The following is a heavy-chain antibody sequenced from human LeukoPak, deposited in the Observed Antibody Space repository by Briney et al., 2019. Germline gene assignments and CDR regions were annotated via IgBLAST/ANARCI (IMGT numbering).Heavy chain of an antibody. CDR1: GFTFSSYA. D-gene: IGHD1-20*01. J-gene: IGHJ4*02. CDR3: AKGLGSNWDGGDC. V-gene: IGHV3-23*01. CDR2: ISGSGGST. Sequence: PGGSLRLSCAASGFTFSSYAMSWVRQAPGKGLEWVSAISGSGGSTYYADSVKGRFTISRDNSKNTLYLQMNGLRADDTAVYYCAKGLGSNWDGGDCWGQGTLVTVSS.